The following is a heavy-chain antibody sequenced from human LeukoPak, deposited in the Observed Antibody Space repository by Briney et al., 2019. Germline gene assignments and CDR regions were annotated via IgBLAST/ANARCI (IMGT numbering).Heavy chain of an antibody. D-gene: IGHD3-9*01. CDR2: IYYSGST. Sequence: SETLSLTCTVSGGSISSYYWSWIRQPPGKGLEWIGYIYYSGSTNYNPSLKSRVTISVDTSKNQFSLKLSSVTAADTAVYYCARTHHYYDILTGYYTEPHFDYWGQGTLVTVSS. CDR1: GGSISSYY. V-gene: IGHV4-59*08. CDR3: ARTHHYYDILTGYYTEPHFDY. J-gene: IGHJ4*02.